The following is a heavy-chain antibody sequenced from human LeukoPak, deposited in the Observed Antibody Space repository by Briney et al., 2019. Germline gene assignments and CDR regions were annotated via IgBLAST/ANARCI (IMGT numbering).Heavy chain of an antibody. D-gene: IGHD6-13*01. V-gene: IGHV3-30*02. Sequence: GGSLRLSCAASGFTFSSYGMHWVRQAPGKGLEWVAFIRYDGSNKYYADSVKGRFTISRDNSKNTLYLQMSSLRAEDTAVYYCAKDQSGSSSSSWWGVFDYWGQGTLVTVSS. CDR3: AKDQSGSSSSSWWGVFDY. CDR1: GFTFSSYG. J-gene: IGHJ4*02. CDR2: IRYDGSNK.